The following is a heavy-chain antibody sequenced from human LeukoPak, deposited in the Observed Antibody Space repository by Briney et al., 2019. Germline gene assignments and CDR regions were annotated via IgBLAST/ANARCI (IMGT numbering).Heavy chain of an antibody. CDR2: ITSDGTST. J-gene: IGHJ4*02. Sequence: GGSLRFSCAASGFTFSTYWMHWVRQAPGKGLVWVSRITSDGTSTSYADSVRGRFTISRDNAKNTLYLQMNSLRAEDTAVYYCARRVSSAWALEDYWGQGTLVTVSS. D-gene: IGHD6-19*01. V-gene: IGHV3-74*01. CDR3: ARRVSSAWALEDY. CDR1: GFTFSTYW.